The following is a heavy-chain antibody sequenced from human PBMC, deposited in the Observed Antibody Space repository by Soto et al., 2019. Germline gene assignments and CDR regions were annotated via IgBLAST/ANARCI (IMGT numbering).Heavy chain of an antibody. V-gene: IGHV3-23*01. J-gene: IGHJ4*02. D-gene: IGHD1-26*01. Sequence: EVQLLESGGGLVQPGGSLRLSCAASGFTFSSYAMRWVRQAPGKGLEWVSAISGSGDSTYYADSVKGRFTVSRDTSKNTLYLQMNSRRAEDTAVYCCARRGSGSYYDYWGQGTLVTVSS. CDR1: GFTFSSYA. CDR3: ARRGSGSYYDY. CDR2: ISGSGDST.